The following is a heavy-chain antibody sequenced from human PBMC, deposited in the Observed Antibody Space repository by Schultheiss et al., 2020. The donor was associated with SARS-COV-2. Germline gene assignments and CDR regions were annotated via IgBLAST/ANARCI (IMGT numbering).Heavy chain of an antibody. D-gene: IGHD4-17*01. J-gene: IGHJ4*02. CDR1: GYTFTSYG. V-gene: IGHV1-18*01. Sequence: ASVKVSCKASGYTFTSYGISWVRQAPGQGLEWMGWISAYNGNTNYAQKLQGRVTMTTDTSTSTAYMELSSLRSEDTAVYYCARDPDGYGDPYWGQGTLVTVSS. CDR3: ARDPDGYGDPY. CDR2: ISAYNGNT.